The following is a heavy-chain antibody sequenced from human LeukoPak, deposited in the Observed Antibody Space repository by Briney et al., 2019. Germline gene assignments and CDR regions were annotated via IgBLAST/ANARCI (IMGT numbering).Heavy chain of an antibody. D-gene: IGHD5-18*01. V-gene: IGHV1-69*02. CDR1: GGTFSSYT. Sequence: SVKVSCKASGGTFSSYTISWVRQAPGQGLEWMGRIIPILGIANYAQKFQGRVTITADKSTSTAYMELSGLRSEDTAVYYCARSARGYSYGHDYWGQGTLVTVSS. CDR2: IIPILGIA. CDR3: ARSARGYSYGHDY. J-gene: IGHJ4*02.